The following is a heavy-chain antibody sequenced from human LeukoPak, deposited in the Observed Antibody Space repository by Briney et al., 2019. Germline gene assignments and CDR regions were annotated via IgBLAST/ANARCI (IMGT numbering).Heavy chain of an antibody. CDR3: ARHPRPYSSSWYAPRGPFDY. D-gene: IGHD6-13*01. Sequence: PSETLSLTCTVSGGSISSYYWSWLRQPAGKGLEWIGRIYTSGSTNYNPSLKSRVTMSVDTSKNQFSLKLSSVTAADTAVYYCARHPRPYSSSWYAPRGPFDYWGQGTLVTVSS. CDR1: GGSISSYY. V-gene: IGHV4-4*07. J-gene: IGHJ4*02. CDR2: IYTSGST.